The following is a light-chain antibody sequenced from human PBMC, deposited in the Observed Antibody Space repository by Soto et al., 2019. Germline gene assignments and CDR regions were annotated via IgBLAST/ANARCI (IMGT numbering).Light chain of an antibody. J-gene: IGLJ1*01. V-gene: IGLV2-8*01. CDR3: ISHAGASNV. CDR2: EVN. CDR1: SSDVGATDY. Sequence: QSVLTQPPSASGSPGQSVAISCTGTSSDVGATDYVSWYQQHSGKAPKLLLYEVNKRPSGVPDRFSGSKSGNTASLTVSALQADDEADYYCISHAGASNVLGTGTKVTV.